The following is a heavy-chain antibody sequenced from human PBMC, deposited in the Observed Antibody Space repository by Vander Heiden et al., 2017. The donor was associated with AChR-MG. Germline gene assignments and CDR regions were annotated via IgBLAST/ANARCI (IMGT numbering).Heavy chain of an antibody. V-gene: IGHV3-9*01. CDR3: AKDISGVTTDLTGYYMDV. D-gene: IGHD1-26*01. J-gene: IGHJ6*03. Sequence: EVQLVESGGGLVQPGRSLRLSCAASGFTFDDYALQWVRQAPGKGLEWVSGISWNSGSIGYADSVKGRFTISRDNAKNSLYLQMNSLRAEDTALYYCAKDISGVTTDLTGYYMDVWGKGTTVTVSS. CDR1: GFTFDDYA. CDR2: ISWNSGSI.